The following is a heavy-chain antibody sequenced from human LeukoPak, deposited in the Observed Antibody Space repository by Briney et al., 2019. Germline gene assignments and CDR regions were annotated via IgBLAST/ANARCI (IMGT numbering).Heavy chain of an antibody. Sequence: GGSLRLSCAASGFTFSSYDIHWVRQAPGMGLEWVALISYDGSNQYYADSVKGRFTISRDNSKNTLYLEMNSLRVEDTAVYYVVAGRDFFDNWGQGTLVTVSS. CDR3: VAGRDFFDN. CDR1: GFTFSSYD. D-gene: IGHD2-8*02. V-gene: IGHV3-33*05. CDR2: ISYDGSNQ. J-gene: IGHJ4*02.